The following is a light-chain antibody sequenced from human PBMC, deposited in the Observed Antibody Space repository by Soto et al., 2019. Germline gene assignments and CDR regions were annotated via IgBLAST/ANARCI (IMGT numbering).Light chain of an antibody. CDR1: QSVSSN. Sequence: EVVMTQSPATLSVSPGERATFSCRASQSVSSNLAWYQQKPGQAPRLLIYGASIRATGIPARFSGSGSGTEFTLTISTLQSEDFAIYYCQHYSNWPPWTFGQGTKVDIK. CDR3: QHYSNWPPWT. V-gene: IGKV3-15*01. CDR2: GAS. J-gene: IGKJ1*01.